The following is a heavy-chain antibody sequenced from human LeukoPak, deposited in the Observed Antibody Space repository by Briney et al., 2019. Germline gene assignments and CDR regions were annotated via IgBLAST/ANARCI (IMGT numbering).Heavy chain of an antibody. CDR2: ISTHGYDT. Sequence: GGSLRLSCVASGFDFRNYAMSWVRQPPGKGLEWVSAISTHGYDTYYADSVKGRFTFSRDNYRNIMYLQMDNLRAEDTAVYFCAKDNNLSGQWLTHCGQGTLVTVSS. CDR1: GFDFRNYA. D-gene: IGHD6-19*01. J-gene: IGHJ4*02. CDR3: AKDNNLSGQWLTH. V-gene: IGHV3-23*01.